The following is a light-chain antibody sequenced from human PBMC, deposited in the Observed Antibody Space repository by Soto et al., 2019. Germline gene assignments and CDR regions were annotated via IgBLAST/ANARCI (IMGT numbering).Light chain of an antibody. V-gene: IGKV1-5*01. CDR3: QQYSTYPWT. Sequence: DIQLTQSPSTLSASVGDRVSITCRASQSVSTWLAWYQQKPGKAPKLLIFDASSWESSVSSRFSGRGSGTQFTLTISSLQPDDFATYYCQQYSTYPWTFGQGTKVDI. CDR2: DAS. CDR1: QSVSTW. J-gene: IGKJ1*01.